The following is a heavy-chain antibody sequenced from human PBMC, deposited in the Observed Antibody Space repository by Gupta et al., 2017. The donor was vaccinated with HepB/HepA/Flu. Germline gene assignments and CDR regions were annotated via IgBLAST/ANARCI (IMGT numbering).Heavy chain of an antibody. D-gene: IGHD7-27*01. J-gene: IGHJ4*02. CDR2: IKQDGGVK. CDR1: GFSFTSHW. Sequence: EVQLVESGGGVVQPGGSLRLSCAAAGFSFTSHWMDWFRQAPRKGLEWVANIKQDGGVKFYVDSVKGRFTISRENTKNSVYLQMNNLRDEDSAIYYGVSGDLFDYWGQGTLVTVSS. CDR3: VSGDLFDY. V-gene: IGHV3-7*01.